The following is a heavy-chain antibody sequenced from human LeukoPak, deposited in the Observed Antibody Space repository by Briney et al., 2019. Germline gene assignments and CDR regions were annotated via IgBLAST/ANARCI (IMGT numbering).Heavy chain of an antibody. CDR3: AKDRYGGYSGYGGSDY. D-gene: IGHD5-12*01. V-gene: IGHV3-23*01. Sequence: PGGSLRLSCAASGFTLSSYAMSWVRQAPGKGLEWVSAISGSGGSTYYADSVKGRFTISRDNSKNTLYLQMNSLRAEDTAVYYCAKDRYGGYSGYGGSDYWGQGTLVTVSS. CDR1: GFTLSSYA. CDR2: ISGSGGST. J-gene: IGHJ4*02.